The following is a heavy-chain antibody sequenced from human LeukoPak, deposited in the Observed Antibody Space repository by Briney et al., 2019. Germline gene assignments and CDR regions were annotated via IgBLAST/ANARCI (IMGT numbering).Heavy chain of an antibody. CDR1: GFTFSSYG. D-gene: IGHD2-2*01. Sequence: SGGSLRLSCAASGFTFSSYGMHWVRQAPGKGLQWVAFIGFVESKKYYAGFVRGRFTISRDNSKNTVYLQMNSLRAEDTAVYYCARNGYCSSTSCSSFDYWGQGTLVTVSS. CDR3: ARNGYCSSTSCSSFDY. CDR2: IGFVESKK. V-gene: IGHV3-30*02. J-gene: IGHJ4*02.